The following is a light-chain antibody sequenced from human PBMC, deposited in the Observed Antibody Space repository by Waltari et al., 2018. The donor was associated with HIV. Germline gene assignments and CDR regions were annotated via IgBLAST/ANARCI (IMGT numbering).Light chain of an antibody. V-gene: IGLV1-47*01. CDR1: SFNVGRNF. J-gene: IGLJ1*01. CDR3: AAWDDSLSGSYV. CDR2: RDN. Sequence: QSVLTQPPSASGTPGQRVTISCSGSSFNVGRNFVSWYQPVPGTAPKYLIFRDNQRPSGVPDRFSGAKTGASASLAISGLRSEDEADYYCAAWDDSLSGSYVFGPGTKVTVL.